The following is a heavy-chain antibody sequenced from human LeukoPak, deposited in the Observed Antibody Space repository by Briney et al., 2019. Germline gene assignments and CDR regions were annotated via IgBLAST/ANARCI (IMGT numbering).Heavy chain of an antibody. D-gene: IGHD3-16*01. CDR3: ARHLRGEGAFDI. CDR1: GYIFTTYW. V-gene: IGHV5-51*01. CDR2: IYPGDSET. Sequence: GESLKISFKGSGYIFTTYWIAWVRPMPGKGLEWMGIIYPGDSETRYSPSFQGQVTISADKSISTAYLQWSSLKASDTAMYYCARHLRGEGAFDIWGQGTMVTVSS. J-gene: IGHJ3*02.